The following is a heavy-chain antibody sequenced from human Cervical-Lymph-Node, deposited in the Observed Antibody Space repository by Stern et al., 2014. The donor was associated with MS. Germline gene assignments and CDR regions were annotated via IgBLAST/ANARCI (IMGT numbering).Heavy chain of an antibody. CDR1: GFTFSNAW. CDR2: IKSKTDGGTT. D-gene: IGHD3-3*01. CDR3: ILEWLSPNNWFDP. V-gene: IGHV3-15*01. Sequence: VQLVESGGGLVKPGGSLRLSCAASGFTFSNAWMSWVRQAPGKGLEWVGRIKSKTDGGTTDYAAPVKGRFTISRDDSKNTLYLQMNSLKTEDTAVYYSILEWLSPNNWFDPWGQGTLVTVSS. J-gene: IGHJ5*02.